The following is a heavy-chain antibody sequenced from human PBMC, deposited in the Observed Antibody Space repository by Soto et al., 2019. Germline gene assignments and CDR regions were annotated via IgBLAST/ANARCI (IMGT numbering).Heavy chain of an antibody. CDR1: GFTFDDYA. D-gene: IGHD2-2*01. Sequence: EVQLVESGGGLVQPGRSLRLSCAASGFTFDDYAMHWVRQAPGKGLEWVSGISWNSGSIGYADSVKGRFNISRDNAKNSLYLQMNSLRAEDTALYYFAKDRGEYPLLEVGGQWTTVTVSS. CDR3: AKDRGEYPLLEV. J-gene: IGHJ6*02. V-gene: IGHV3-9*01. CDR2: ISWNSGSI.